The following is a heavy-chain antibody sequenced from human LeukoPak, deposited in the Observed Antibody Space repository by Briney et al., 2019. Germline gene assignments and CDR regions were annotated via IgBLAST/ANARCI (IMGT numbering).Heavy chain of an antibody. J-gene: IGHJ5*02. D-gene: IGHD1-1*01. Sequence: PGGSLRLSCAASGFTFSSYWMSWVRQAPGKGLEWVANIKQDGSEKYYVDSVKGRFTISRDNAKNSLYLQMNSLRAEDTAVYYCARAGTTGTSVYDPWGQGTLVTVSS. CDR3: ARAGTTGTSVYDP. CDR1: GFTFSSYW. CDR2: IKQDGSEK. V-gene: IGHV3-7*01.